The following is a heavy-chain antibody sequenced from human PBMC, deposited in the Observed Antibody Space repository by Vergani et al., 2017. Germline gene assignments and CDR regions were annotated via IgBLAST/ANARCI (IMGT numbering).Heavy chain of an antibody. D-gene: IGHD6-13*01. CDR2: INAGNGNT. V-gene: IGHV1-3*01. CDR1: GYTFTSYA. Sequence: QVQLVQSGAEVKKPGASVKVSCKASGYTFTSYAMHWVRQAPGQRLEWMGWINAGNGNTKYSQKFQGRVTITRDTSASTAYMELSSLRSGDTAVYYCARAIAAAEDWFDPWGQGTLVTVSS. J-gene: IGHJ5*02. CDR3: ARAIAAAEDWFDP.